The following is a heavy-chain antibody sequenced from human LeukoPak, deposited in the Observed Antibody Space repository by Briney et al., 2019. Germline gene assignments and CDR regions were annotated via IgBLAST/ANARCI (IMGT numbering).Heavy chain of an antibody. CDR1: GGTFSSYA. CDR3: ARGRAGYYTFDY. J-gene: IGHJ4*02. CDR2: IIPIFGTA. V-gene: IGHV1-69*05. Sequence: ASVKVSCKASGGTFSSYAISWVRQAPGQGLEWMGGIIPIFGTANYAQKFQGRVTITTGESTSTAYMELSSLRSEDTAVYYCARGRAGYYTFDYWGQGTLVTVSS. D-gene: IGHD3/OR15-3a*01.